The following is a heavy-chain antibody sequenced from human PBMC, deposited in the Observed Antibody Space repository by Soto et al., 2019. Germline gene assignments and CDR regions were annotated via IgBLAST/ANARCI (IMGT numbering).Heavy chain of an antibody. J-gene: IGHJ4*02. D-gene: IGHD1-26*01. CDR2: ISSNGAGT. CDR3: AKEGGLSGSYYISSSYYFDY. V-gene: IGHV3-23*01. CDR1: GFTFSKYA. Sequence: PGGSLRLSCAASGFTFSKYAMTWARQAPGKGLEWVSAISSNGAGTYYVDSVKGRFTVSRDNSKNTLYLQMHSLRAEDTSVYYCAKEGGLSGSYYISSSYYFDYWGQGTLVTVSS.